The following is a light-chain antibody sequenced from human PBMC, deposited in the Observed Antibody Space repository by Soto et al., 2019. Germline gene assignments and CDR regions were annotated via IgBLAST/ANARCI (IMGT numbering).Light chain of an antibody. CDR2: EVS. V-gene: IGLV2-14*01. CDR1: SSDVGGYNY. J-gene: IGLJ1*01. Sequence: QSALTQPASVSGSPGQSITISCTGTSSDVGGYNYVSWYQQHPGKAPKLIIYEVSNRPSGVSNRFSGSKSGDTASLTISGLHAEDEAYYSCRSYTISSTLSVFGTGTKLTVL. CDR3: RSYTISSTLSV.